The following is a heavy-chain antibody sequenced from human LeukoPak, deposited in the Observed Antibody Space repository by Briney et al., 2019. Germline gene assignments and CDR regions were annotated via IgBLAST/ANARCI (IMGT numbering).Heavy chain of an antibody. V-gene: IGHV3-48*01. CDR3: ARLLGIYYMDV. J-gene: IGHJ6*03. Sequence: PGGSLRLSCAASRSTFSSYSMNWVRQAPGKGLEWVSYISSSSSTIYYADSVTGRFTISRDNAKNSLYLQMNSLRAEDTAVYYCARLLGIYYMDVWGKGTTVTVSS. D-gene: IGHD7-27*01. CDR1: RSTFSSYS. CDR2: ISSSSSTI.